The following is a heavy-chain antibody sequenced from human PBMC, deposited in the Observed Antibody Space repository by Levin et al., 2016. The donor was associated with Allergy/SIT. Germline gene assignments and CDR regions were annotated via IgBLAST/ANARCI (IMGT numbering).Heavy chain of an antibody. J-gene: IGHJ5*02. CDR3: ARPARRSSFPWFDL. D-gene: IGHD6-13*01. CDR1: GGSFSGYF. Sequence: SETLSLTCAVYGGSFSGYFWSWIRQPPGKGLEWIGEINHSGSTNYNPSLKSRVTISVGTFENQFSLKVSSVTAADTAIYYCARPARRSSFPWFDLWGQGTLVTVSS. CDR2: INHSGST. V-gene: IGHV4-34*01.